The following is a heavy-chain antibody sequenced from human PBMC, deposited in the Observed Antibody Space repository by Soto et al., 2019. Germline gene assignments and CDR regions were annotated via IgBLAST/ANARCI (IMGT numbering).Heavy chain of an antibody. CDR3: ARVLAAAGPYDAFDI. D-gene: IGHD6-13*01. V-gene: IGHV1-2*04. CDR1: GYTFTGYY. Sequence: VASVKVSCKASGYTFTGYYMHWVRQAPGQGLEWMGWINPNSGGTNYAQKFQGWVTMTRDTSISTAYMELSRLRSDDTAVYYCARVLAAAGPYDAFDIWGQGTMVTVSS. CDR2: INPNSGGT. J-gene: IGHJ3*02.